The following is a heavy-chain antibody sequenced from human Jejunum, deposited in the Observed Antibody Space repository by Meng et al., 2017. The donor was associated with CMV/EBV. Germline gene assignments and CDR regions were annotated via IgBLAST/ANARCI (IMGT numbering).Heavy chain of an antibody. D-gene: IGHD6-6*01. CDR1: NFTVSNNY. V-gene: IGHV3-66*01. CDR3: ARGAGSSSSRRYLDY. CDR2: IYSGGST. J-gene: IGHJ4*03. Sequence: GGGFGQPGGCLSISCASSNFTVSNNYLAWVRQAPGKGREWVSVIYSGGSTYYGDSVKDRFTISRDTSKNTVYLQMDSLRAEDTAVYYCARGAGSSSSRRYLDYWGQGTLVTVSS.